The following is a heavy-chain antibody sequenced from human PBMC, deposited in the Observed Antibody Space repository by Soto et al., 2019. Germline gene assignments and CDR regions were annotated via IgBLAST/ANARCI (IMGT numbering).Heavy chain of an antibody. V-gene: IGHV1-69*06. D-gene: IGHD6-13*01. CDR3: ARGSIAAAGRKGYYYGMDV. Sequence: QVQLVQSGAEVKKPGSSVNVSCKASGGTFSSYAISWVRQAPGQGLEWMGGIIPIFGTANYAQKFQGRVTITADKTTSTAYLELSSLRSEDTAVYYCARGSIAAAGRKGYYYGMDVWAKGPRSPSP. J-gene: IGHJ6*02. CDR1: GGTFSSYA. CDR2: IIPIFGTA.